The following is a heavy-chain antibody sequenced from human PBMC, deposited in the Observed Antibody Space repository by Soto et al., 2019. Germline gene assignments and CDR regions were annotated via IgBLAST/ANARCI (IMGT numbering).Heavy chain of an antibody. J-gene: IGHJ4*02. CDR2: INAGNGNT. Sequence: QVQLVQSGAEVKKPGASVKVSCKASGYTFTSYAMHWVRLAPGQRLEWMGWINAGNGNTKYSQKFQGRVTITRDTSASTAYMELSSLRSEDTAVYYCASSTYDYIWGSYRFDYWGQGTLVTVSS. CDR3: ASSTYDYIWGSYRFDY. V-gene: IGHV1-3*01. D-gene: IGHD3-16*02. CDR1: GYTFTSYA.